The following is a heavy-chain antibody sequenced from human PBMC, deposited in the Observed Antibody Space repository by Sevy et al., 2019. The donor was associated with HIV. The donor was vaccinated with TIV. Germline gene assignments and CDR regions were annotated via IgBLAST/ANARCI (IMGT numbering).Heavy chain of an antibody. Sequence: GGSLRLSCAASGLAFYDYSMSWIRQAPGKGLEWVATLSFGCGKINYADSVKGRFTISRGNSKNSFYLQMDNLRVEDTALYYCAREGCTRPHDYWGQGTRVTVSS. V-gene: IGHV3-23*01. CDR3: AREGCTRPHDY. CDR2: LSFGCGKI. D-gene: IGHD2-8*01. CDR1: GLAFYDYS. J-gene: IGHJ4*02.